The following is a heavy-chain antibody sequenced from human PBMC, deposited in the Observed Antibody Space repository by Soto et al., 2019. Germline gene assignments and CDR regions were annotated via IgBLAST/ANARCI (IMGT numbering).Heavy chain of an antibody. V-gene: IGHV1-8*01. J-gene: IGHJ3*02. D-gene: IGHD6-19*01. CDR2: MNPNSGNT. CDR1: GYTFTSYD. CDR3: ARGLDVAGTSAFDI. Sequence: ASVKVSCKASGYTFTSYDINWVRQATGQGLEWMGWMNPNSGNTGYAQKFQGRVTMTRNTSISTAYMELSSLRSEDTAVYYCARGLDVAGTSAFDIWGQGTMVTVSS.